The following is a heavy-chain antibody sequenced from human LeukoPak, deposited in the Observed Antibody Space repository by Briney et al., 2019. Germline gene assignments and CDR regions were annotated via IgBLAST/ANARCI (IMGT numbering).Heavy chain of an antibody. CDR3: AKDMWDFWSGYSGAFDI. V-gene: IGHV3-9*01. CDR2: ISWNSGSI. CDR1: GFTFDDYG. J-gene: IGHJ3*02. Sequence: GGSLRLSCAASGFTFDDYGMHWVRHAPGKGLEGVSGISWNSGSIGYADSVKGRFTISRDNAKNSLYLQMNSLRAEDTALYYCAKDMWDFWSGYSGAFDIWGQGTMVTVSS. D-gene: IGHD3-3*01.